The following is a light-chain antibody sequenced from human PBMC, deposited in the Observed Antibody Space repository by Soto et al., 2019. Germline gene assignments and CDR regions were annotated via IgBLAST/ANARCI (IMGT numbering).Light chain of an antibody. CDR1: QSVSNN. Sequence: EIMMTQSPATLSVSPGERATLSCRASQSVSNNLAWYQQKPGQAPRLLIYFASTRATGIPARFSGSGSGTQFTLTITSLQSEDVAVYYCQHYDEWPLTFGGGTKVETK. J-gene: IGKJ4*01. CDR3: QHYDEWPLT. CDR2: FAS. V-gene: IGKV3-15*01.